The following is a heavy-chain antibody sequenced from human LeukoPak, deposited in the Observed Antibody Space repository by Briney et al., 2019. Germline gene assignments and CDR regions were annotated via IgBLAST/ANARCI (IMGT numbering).Heavy chain of an antibody. D-gene: IGHD3-22*01. CDR1: GYTFTSYY. CDR2: INPSGGST. V-gene: IGHV1-46*01. J-gene: IGHJ4*02. Sequence: ASVKVSCKASGYTFTSYYMHWVRQAPGQGLEWMGIINPSGGSTSYAQKFQGRVTMTRDTSTSTVYMELSSLRSEDTAVYYCARLQGDYQGYYRGYYFDYWGQGTLVTVSS. CDR3: ARLQGDYQGYYRGYYFDY.